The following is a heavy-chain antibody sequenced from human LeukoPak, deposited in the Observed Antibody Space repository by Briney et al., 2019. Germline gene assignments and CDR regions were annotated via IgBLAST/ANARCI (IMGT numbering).Heavy chain of an antibody. CDR3: ARGQSVGWFDP. Sequence: SQTLSLTCAVYGGSFSGFSWSWIRQPPGKGLEWIGEINHSGSTNYNPSLKSRVTISVDTSKNQFSLKLSSVTAADTAVYYCARGQSVGWFDPWGQGTLVTVSS. CDR2: INHSGST. V-gene: IGHV4-34*01. CDR1: GGSFSGFS. D-gene: IGHD4-11*01. J-gene: IGHJ5*02.